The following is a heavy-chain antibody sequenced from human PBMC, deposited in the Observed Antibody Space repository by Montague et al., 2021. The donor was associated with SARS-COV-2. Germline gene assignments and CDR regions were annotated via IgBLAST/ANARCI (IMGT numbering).Heavy chain of an antibody. Sequence: SLRLSCPASGFTFGSYAMHWVRQAPGKGLEWVAVISYDGSNKYYADSVKGRFTISRDNSKNTLYLQMNSLRAEDTAVYYCARGFRGGYSTFDYWGQGTLVTVSS. V-gene: IGHV3-30*04. CDR2: ISYDGSNK. CDR1: GFTFGSYA. CDR3: ARGFRGGYSTFDY. D-gene: IGHD2-21*01. J-gene: IGHJ4*02.